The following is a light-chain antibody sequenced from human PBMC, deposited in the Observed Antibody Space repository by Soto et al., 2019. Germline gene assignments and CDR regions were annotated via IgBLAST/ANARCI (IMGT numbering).Light chain of an antibody. Sequence: QSVLTQPASVSGSPGQSITISCTATSSDVGGYNYVSWYQKHASKAPTLTIYEVRNRRSAVSNRFSGSTSGNTASLTISGLQAEDEADYYCSSYTSSSTVFGTGTKVTVL. CDR1: SSDVGGYNY. CDR2: EVR. J-gene: IGLJ1*01. V-gene: IGLV2-14*01. CDR3: SSYTSSSTV.